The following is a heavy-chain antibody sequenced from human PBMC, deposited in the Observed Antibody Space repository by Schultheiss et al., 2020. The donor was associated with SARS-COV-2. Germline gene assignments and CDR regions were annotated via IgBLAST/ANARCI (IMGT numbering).Heavy chain of an antibody. D-gene: IGHD3-22*01. J-gene: IGHJ4*02. CDR3: AHSSGYLYYFDY. V-gene: IGHV4-61*08. CDR1: GGSISSGGYY. CDR2: IYYSGGT. Sequence: SETLSLTCTVSGGSISSGGYYWSWIRQPPGKGLEWIGYIYYSGGTNQNPSLKSRVTISVDTSKNQFSLQLNSVTPEDTAVYYCAHSSGYLYYFDYWGQGTLVTVSS.